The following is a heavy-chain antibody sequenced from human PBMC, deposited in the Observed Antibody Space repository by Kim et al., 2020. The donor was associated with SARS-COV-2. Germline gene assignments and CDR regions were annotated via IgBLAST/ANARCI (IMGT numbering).Heavy chain of an antibody. J-gene: IGHJ4*02. V-gene: IGHV3-30*18. CDR2: ISYDGSNK. D-gene: IGHD6-19*01. CDR3: AKGLGTGQWLVL. CDR1: GFTFSSYG. Sequence: GGSLRLSCAASGFTFSSYGMHWVRQAPGKGLEWVAVISYDGSNKYYADSVKGRFTISRDNSKNTLYLQMNSLRAEDTAVYYCAKGLGTGQWLVLWGLGTLVTVSS.